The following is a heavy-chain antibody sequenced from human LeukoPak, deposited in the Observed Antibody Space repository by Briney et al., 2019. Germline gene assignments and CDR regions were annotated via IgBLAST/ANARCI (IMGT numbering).Heavy chain of an antibody. CDR1: GFTFSSYT. V-gene: IGHV3-23*01. Sequence: GGSLRLSCAASGFTFSSYTMNWVRQAPGKGLEWVSGISPGGPTYYADSVKGRFTISRDDPKNTLYLQMKNLRAEDTAVYYCAKDGAWLRFDDWGQGILVTVSS. CDR2: ISPGGPT. D-gene: IGHD5-12*01. CDR3: AKDGAWLRFDD. J-gene: IGHJ4*02.